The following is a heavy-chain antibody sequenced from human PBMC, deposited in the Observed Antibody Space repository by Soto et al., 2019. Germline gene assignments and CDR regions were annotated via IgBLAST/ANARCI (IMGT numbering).Heavy chain of an antibody. J-gene: IGHJ6*02. CDR2: IIPIFGTA. V-gene: IGHV1-69*13. CDR1: GGTFSSYA. CDR3: ARGPVGATTYYYYGMDV. Sequence: ASVKVSCKASGGTFSSYAISWVRQAPGQGLEWMGGIIPIFGTANYAQKFQGRVTITADESASTAYMELSSLRSEDTAVYYCARGPVGATTYYYYGMDVWGQGTTVTVSS. D-gene: IGHD1-26*01.